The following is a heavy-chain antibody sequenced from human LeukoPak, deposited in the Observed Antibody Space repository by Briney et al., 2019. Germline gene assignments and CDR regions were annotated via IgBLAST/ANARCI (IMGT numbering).Heavy chain of an antibody. Sequence: PSETLSLTCTVSGGSLSSYYWSWIRQPPGKGLEWIGFIDYSGSTIYSPSLKSRVTISVDTSKNNFSLKLSSVTAAETAVYYCARLQVGATFDLWGQGALVTVSS. CDR1: GGSLSSYY. D-gene: IGHD1-26*01. V-gene: IGHV4-59*08. CDR3: ARLQVGATFDL. J-gene: IGHJ5*02. CDR2: IDYSGST.